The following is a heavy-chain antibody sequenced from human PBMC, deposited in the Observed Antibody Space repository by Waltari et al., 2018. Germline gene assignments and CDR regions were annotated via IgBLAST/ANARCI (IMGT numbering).Heavy chain of an antibody. J-gene: IGHJ5*02. CDR1: GFTFTNYA. Sequence: EAQLLESGGGLVQPGGSLRLSCAASGFTFTNYAMSWVRQAPGKGLQWVSGISADGVSTYYVDSVKGRFTISRDNSKNTLYLQMNSLRVEDTAVYYCARDPLMYDSNWYPNWFGPWGQGTLVTVSS. CDR2: ISADGVST. V-gene: IGHV3-23*01. CDR3: ARDPLMYDSNWYPNWFGP. D-gene: IGHD6-13*01.